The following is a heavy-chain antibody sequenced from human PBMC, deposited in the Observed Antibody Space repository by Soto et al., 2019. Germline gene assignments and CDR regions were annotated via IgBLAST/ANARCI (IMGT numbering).Heavy chain of an antibody. D-gene: IGHD1-1*01. Sequence: QVQLQQWGAGLLKPSETLSLTCAVYGGYVSSGSYYWSWIRQPPGKGLEWIGEMSHSGGTHFNPSLKSRVTISVDTSKNQFSLKMSSGTAADTALYNCARVERGTATTVVDAFDIWGPGTMVTVSS. J-gene: IGHJ3*02. CDR1: GGYVSSGSYY. CDR3: ARVERGTATTVVDAFDI. CDR2: MSHSGGT. V-gene: IGHV4-34*01.